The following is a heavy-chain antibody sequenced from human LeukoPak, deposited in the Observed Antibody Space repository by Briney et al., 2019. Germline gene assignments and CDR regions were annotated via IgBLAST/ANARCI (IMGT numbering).Heavy chain of an antibody. D-gene: IGHD3-16*01. J-gene: IGHJ3*02. CDR1: GYTFTGYY. V-gene: IGHV1-2*02. Sequence: ASVKVSCKASGYTFTGYYMHWVRQAPGQGLEWMGWINPNSGGTNYAQKFQGRVTMTRDTSISTAYMELSRLRSDDTAVYYCARDLEYLYPGGAFDIWGQGTMVTVSS. CDR3: ARDLEYLYPGGAFDI. CDR2: INPNSGGT.